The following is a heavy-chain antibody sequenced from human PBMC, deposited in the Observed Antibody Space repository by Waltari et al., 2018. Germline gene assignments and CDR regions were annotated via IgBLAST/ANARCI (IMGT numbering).Heavy chain of an antibody. V-gene: IGHV4-4*07. CDR1: GGSISSYY. D-gene: IGHD2-2*01. J-gene: IGHJ6*03. Sequence: QVQLQESGPGLVKPSETLSLTFTVSGGSISSYYWSWIRQPAGKGLEWIGRIYTSGRTNYKPSLKSRLTMSVDTSKNQFSLKLSSVTAADTAVYYCARDGGYCSSTSCPYYYYYYMDVWGKGTTVTISS. CDR3: ARDGGYCSSTSCPYYYYYYMDV. CDR2: IYTSGRT.